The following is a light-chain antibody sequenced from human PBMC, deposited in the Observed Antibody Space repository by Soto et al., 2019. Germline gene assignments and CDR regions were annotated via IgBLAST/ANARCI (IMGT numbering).Light chain of an antibody. CDR2: DAS. CDR1: QSVGGY. Sequence: EIVLTQSPATLSLSPGERATLSCRASQSVGGYLAWYQQRPGQAPRVLIYDASNRATGIPARFSGSGSGTDFTLAISSLEPEDFAVYYCQQRSNWPPTWTFGQGTKVDIK. V-gene: IGKV3-11*01. J-gene: IGKJ1*01. CDR3: QQRSNWPPTWT.